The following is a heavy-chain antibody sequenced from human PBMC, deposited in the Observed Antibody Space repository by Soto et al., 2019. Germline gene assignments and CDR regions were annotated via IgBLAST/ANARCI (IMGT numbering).Heavy chain of an antibody. V-gene: IGHV3-7*03. J-gene: IGHJ6*02. CDR1: GFTFSSYW. Sequence: LRLSCAASGFTFSSYWMSWVRQAPGKGLEWVANIKQDGSEKYYVDSVKGRFTISRDNAKKSLYLQMNSLRAEDTAVYYCARNWNDYYYGMDVWGQGTTVTVSS. CDR3: ARNWNDYYYGMDV. D-gene: IGHD1-1*01. CDR2: IKQDGSEK.